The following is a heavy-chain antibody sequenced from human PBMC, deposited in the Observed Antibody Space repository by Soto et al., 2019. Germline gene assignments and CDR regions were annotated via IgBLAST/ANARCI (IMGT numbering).Heavy chain of an antibody. J-gene: IGHJ6*02. V-gene: IGHV5-51*01. CDR3: ASSSRTFSYYYYYYGMDV. D-gene: IGHD6-13*01. Sequence: GESLKISCKGSGYSFTSYWIGWVRQMPGKGLEWMGIIYPGDSDTRYSPSFQGQVTISADKSISTAYLQWSSLKASDTAMYYCASSSRTFSYYYYYYGMDVWGQGTTVTVS. CDR2: IYPGDSDT. CDR1: GYSFTSYW.